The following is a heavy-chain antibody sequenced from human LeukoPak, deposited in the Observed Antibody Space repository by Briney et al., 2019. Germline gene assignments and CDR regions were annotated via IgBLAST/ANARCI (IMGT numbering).Heavy chain of an antibody. CDR3: ASPGYSSSWSPQS. Sequence: SVKVSSKASGGTFSSYAISWVRQAPGQGLEWMGRIIPILGIANYAQKFQGRVTITADKSTSTAYMELSSLRSEDTAVYYCASPGYSSSWSPQSWGQGTLVTVSS. J-gene: IGHJ5*02. CDR2: IIPILGIA. CDR1: GGTFSSYA. V-gene: IGHV1-69*04. D-gene: IGHD6-13*01.